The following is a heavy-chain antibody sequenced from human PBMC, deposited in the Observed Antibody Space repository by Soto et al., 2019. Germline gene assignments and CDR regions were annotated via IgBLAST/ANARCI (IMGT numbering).Heavy chain of an antibody. J-gene: IGHJ4*02. D-gene: IGHD6-13*01. V-gene: IGHV1-18*01. CDR1: GYTFTTYG. CDR3: ARDQYSSTWKLDY. CDR2: INAYNGNT. Sequence: QVQLVQSGAEVKKPGASVKVSCKASGYTFTTYGISWVRQAPGQGLEWMGWINAYNGNTNYAQKLQGRVTMTTDTSTSTVYMELRSLRSDDTAVYYCARDQYSSTWKLDYWGQGTLVTVSS.